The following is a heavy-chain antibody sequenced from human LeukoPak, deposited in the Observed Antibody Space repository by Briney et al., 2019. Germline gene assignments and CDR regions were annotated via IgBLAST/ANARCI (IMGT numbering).Heavy chain of an antibody. CDR1: GFTFSSYA. Sequence: PGGSLRLSCAASGFTFSSYAMSWVRQAPGKGLEWVSAISGSGGSTYYADSVKGRFTISRDNSKNTLYLQMNSLRAEDTAVYYCAKDYLWMGDYYDSSGYPDYWGQGTLVTVSS. CDR2: ISGSGGST. V-gene: IGHV3-23*01. J-gene: IGHJ4*02. D-gene: IGHD3-22*01. CDR3: AKDYLWMGDYYDSSGYPDY.